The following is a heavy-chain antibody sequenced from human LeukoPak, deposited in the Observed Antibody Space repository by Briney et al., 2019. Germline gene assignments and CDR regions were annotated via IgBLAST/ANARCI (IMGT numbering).Heavy chain of an antibody. J-gene: IGHJ6*03. CDR1: EFTFRSHV. CDR3: ARDSSTGYYYMDV. Sequence: PGGSLRLSCAASEFTFRSHVMSWVRQAPGKGLEWVSAIVGSGSTTHYADSVKGRFTISRDTSKNTLNLQMNSLTAEDTAVYYCARDSSTGYYYMDVWGKGTTVTVSS. V-gene: IGHV3-23*01. D-gene: IGHD3-3*01. CDR2: IVGSGSTT.